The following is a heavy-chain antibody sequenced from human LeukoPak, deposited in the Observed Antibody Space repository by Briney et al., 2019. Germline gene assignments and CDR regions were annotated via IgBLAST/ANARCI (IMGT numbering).Heavy chain of an antibody. CDR2: IFYSGNT. V-gene: IGHV4-59*08. Sequence: PSETLSLTCTVSGGSISGYYWTRVRQPPGKGLEWIGYIFYSGNTNYNPSLKSRIAISIDTSKNQFFLKLSSVTAADTAVYYCARLEASQAGHFDYWGRGTLVTVSS. D-gene: IGHD1-1*01. CDR1: GGSISGYY. CDR3: ARLEASQAGHFDY. J-gene: IGHJ4*02.